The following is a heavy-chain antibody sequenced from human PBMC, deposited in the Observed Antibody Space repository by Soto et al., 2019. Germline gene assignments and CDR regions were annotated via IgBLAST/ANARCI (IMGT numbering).Heavy chain of an antibody. J-gene: IGHJ4*02. CDR2: IYYSGST. CDR3: ARVADYDYVWGTRYYFDY. CDR1: GGSISSGGYY. D-gene: IGHD3-16*01. V-gene: IGHV4-31*03. Sequence: QVQLQESGPGLVKPSQTLSLTCTVSGGSISSGGYYWSWIRQHAGKGLEWIGYIYYSGSTYYNPSLTSRVTISVDTSKNQFSLKLSSVTAADTAVYYCARVADYDYVWGTRYYFDYWGQGTLVTVSS.